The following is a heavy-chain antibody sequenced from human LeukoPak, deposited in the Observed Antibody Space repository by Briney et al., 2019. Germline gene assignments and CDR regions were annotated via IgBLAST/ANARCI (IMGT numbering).Heavy chain of an antibody. CDR3: ARDMDWSYDC. V-gene: IGHV3-53*01. CDR1: GSTVSANV. Sequence: GGSLRLSCAISGSTVSANVMNWVRQAPGKGLPWLSAINSEGDTFYADSVRGRFTISRDNSQDTLNLQMNSLRVEDTAVYFCARDMDWSYDCWGQGTLVTVSS. J-gene: IGHJ4*02. CDR2: INSEGDT. D-gene: IGHD1-7*01.